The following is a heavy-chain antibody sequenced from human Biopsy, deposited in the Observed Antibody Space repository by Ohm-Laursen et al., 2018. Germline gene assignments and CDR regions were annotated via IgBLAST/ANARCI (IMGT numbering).Heavy chain of an antibody. CDR3: AREPRIAAVAYFDP. Sequence: PSETLSLTCPVSGGSISNYYWSWIRQPAGKGLEWIGRIYSSGSTNYNPSLKSRVTMSVDTSKNQFSLILSSMTAADTAVYYCAREPRIAAVAYFDPWGQGTLVTVSS. D-gene: IGHD6-13*01. V-gene: IGHV4-4*07. CDR1: GGSISNYY. J-gene: IGHJ5*02. CDR2: IYSSGST.